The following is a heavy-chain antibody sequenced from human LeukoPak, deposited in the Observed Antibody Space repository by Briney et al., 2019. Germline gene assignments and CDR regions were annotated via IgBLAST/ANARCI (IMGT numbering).Heavy chain of an antibody. V-gene: IGHV3-21*01. CDR3: ARGSYDSSGSIGY. J-gene: IGHJ4*02. CDR1: GFTFSSYS. Sequence: GGSLRLSCAASGFTFSSYSMNWVRQAPGKGLEWVSSISSSSSYIYYADSVKGRFTISRDNAKNSLYLQMNSLRAEDTAVYYCARGSYDSSGSIGYWGQGTLVTVSS. CDR2: ISSSSSYI. D-gene: IGHD3-22*01.